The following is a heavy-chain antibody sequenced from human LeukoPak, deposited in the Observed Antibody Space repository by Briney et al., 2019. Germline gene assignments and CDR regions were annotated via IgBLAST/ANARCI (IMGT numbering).Heavy chain of an antibody. CDR1: GYTFTSYG. D-gene: IGHD6-13*01. CDR3: ARDPGYSSSWYYFDY. J-gene: IGHJ4*02. Sequence: SVKVSCKASGYTFTSYGISWVRQAPGQGLEWMGWIIPILGIANYAQKFQGRVTITADKSTSTAYMELSSLRSEDTAVYYCARDPGYSSSWYYFDYWGQGTLVTVSS. CDR2: IIPILGIA. V-gene: IGHV1-69*10.